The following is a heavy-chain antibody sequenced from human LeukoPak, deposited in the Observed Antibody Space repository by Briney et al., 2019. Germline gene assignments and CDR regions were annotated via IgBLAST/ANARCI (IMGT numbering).Heavy chain of an antibody. J-gene: IGHJ5*02. V-gene: IGHV1-69*01. CDR3: ARELTDGGNWFDP. CDR2: IIPIFGTA. Sequence: GSSVKVSCKASGGTFSSYAISWVRQAPGQGLEWMGGIIPIFGTANSAQKFQGRVTITADESTSTAYMELSSLRSEDTAVYYCARELTDGGNWFDPWGQGTLVTVSS. D-gene: IGHD3-16*01. CDR1: GGTFSSYA.